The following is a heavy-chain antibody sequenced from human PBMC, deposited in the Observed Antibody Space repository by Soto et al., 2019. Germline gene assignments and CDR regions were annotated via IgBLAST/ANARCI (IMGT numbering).Heavy chain of an antibody. CDR1: GGSIGSRDYY. J-gene: IGHJ6*02. V-gene: IGHV4-31*02. CDR3: ARDKGGAALKGSGMDV. Sequence: QVQVQESGPGLVKPSQTLSLKCSVSGGSIGSRDYYWSWIRQHPEKGLEWIGSIYYNGNTDYNPSLRGRPTMSLDTSMNEFSLQLTSVTAADTAVYYCARDKGGAALKGSGMDVWGQGTTVTVS. D-gene: IGHD3-10*01. CDR2: IYYNGNT.